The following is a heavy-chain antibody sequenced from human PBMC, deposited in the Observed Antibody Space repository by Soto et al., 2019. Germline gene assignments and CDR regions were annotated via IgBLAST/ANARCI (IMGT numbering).Heavy chain of an antibody. CDR3: AREREYVSSGYYYYFDY. J-gene: IGHJ4*02. Sequence: PSETLSLTCTFFGGSISSDCWSWIRQPAGKGLEWIGRIYTSGSANYNPSLERRVTMSVDTSRNQFSLELSSVTAADTAVYYCAREREYVSSGYYYYFDYWGQGILVTVSS. CDR1: GGSISSDC. CDR2: IYTSGSA. V-gene: IGHV4-4*07. D-gene: IGHD3-22*01.